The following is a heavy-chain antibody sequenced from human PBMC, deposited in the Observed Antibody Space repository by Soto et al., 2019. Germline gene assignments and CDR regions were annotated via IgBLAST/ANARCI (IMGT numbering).Heavy chain of an antibody. J-gene: IGHJ4*02. V-gene: IGHV4-39*01. D-gene: IGHD6-13*01. Sequence: QLQLQESGPGLVKPSETLSLTCTVSGGSISSSSYYWGWIRQPPGKGLEWIGSIYYSGSTYYNPSHKRRDTIAVDTSKNQFSLELSSVTAADTAVYYCARGRRYSSSWYSDYWGQGTLVTVS. CDR1: GGSISSSSYY. CDR2: IYYSGST. CDR3: ARGRRYSSSWYSDY.